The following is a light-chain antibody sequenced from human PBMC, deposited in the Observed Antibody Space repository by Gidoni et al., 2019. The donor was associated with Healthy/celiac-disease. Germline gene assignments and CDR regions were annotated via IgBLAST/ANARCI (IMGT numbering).Light chain of an antibody. CDR2: APS. CDR3: QPLNSYPLT. Sequence: IPLTQSPSFLSASVGDRFTITCRASQGISSYLAWYQQKPGKASKLLIYAPSTLQSGVPSRFSGSGSGTEFTLTISSLQPEDCATYYCQPLNSYPLTFGGXTKVEIK. J-gene: IGKJ4*01. V-gene: IGKV1-9*01. CDR1: QGISSY.